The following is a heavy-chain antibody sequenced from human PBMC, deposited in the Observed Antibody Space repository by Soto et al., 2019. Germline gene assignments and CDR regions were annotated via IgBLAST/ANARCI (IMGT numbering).Heavy chain of an antibody. CDR3: ARGYYDFWSGYSIGNWFDP. V-gene: IGHV4-61*01. CDR1: GGSVSSGSYY. J-gene: IGHJ5*02. Sequence: SETLSLTCTVSGGSVSSGSYYWSWIRQPPGKGLEWIGYIYYSGSTNYNPSLKSRVTISVDTSKNQFSLKLSSVTAADTAVYYCARGYYDFWSGYSIGNWFDPWGQGTLVTVSS. CDR2: IYYSGST. D-gene: IGHD3-3*01.